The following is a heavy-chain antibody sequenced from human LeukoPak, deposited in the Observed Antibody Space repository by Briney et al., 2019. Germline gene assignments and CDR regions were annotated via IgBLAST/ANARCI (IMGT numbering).Heavy chain of an antibody. D-gene: IGHD2-21*02. CDR3: ARAPPPVVTTIVEGIWYFDL. Sequence: SQTLSLTCTVSGGSISSGGYYWSWIRQHPGTGPEWIGYVYYSGSTFYNPSLKSRVIISVDTSKNQFSLKLNSVTAADTAVYYCARAPPPVVTTIVEGIWYFDLWGRGTLVTVSS. J-gene: IGHJ2*01. CDR1: GGSISSGGYY. V-gene: IGHV4-31*03. CDR2: VYYSGST.